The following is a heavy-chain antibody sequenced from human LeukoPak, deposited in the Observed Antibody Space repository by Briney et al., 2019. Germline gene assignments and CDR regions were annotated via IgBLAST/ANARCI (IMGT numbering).Heavy chain of an antibody. CDR3: ARSLVYSHDTSGYYYFDF. CDR1: GYTFTSYA. V-gene: IGHV1-3*01. D-gene: IGHD3-22*01. Sequence: ASVKVSCKASGYTFTSYAMHWVRQAPGQRLEWMGWINAGNGNTKYSQKFQGRVTITRDTSASTAYMELSGLRSEDTAVYYCARSLVYSHDTSGYYYFDFWGQGTLVTVSS. CDR2: INAGNGNT. J-gene: IGHJ4*02.